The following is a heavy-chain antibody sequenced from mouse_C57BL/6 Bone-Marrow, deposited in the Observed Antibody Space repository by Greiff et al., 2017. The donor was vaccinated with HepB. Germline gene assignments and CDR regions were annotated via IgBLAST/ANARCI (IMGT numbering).Heavy chain of an antibody. CDR1: GSTFSSYA. Sequence: EVKLVESGEGLVKPGGSLKLSCAASGSTFSSYAMSWVRQTPEKRLEWVAYISSGGDYIYYADTVKGRFTISRDNARNTLYLQMSSLKSEDTAMYYCTKVLAAFDVWGTGTTVTVSS. CDR2: ISSGGDYI. J-gene: IGHJ1*03. CDR3: TKVLAAFDV. V-gene: IGHV5-9-1*02. D-gene: IGHD1-3*01.